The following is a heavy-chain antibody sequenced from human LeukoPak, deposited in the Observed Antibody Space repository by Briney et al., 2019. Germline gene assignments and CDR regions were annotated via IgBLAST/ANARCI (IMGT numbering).Heavy chain of an antibody. J-gene: IGHJ4*02. D-gene: IGHD5-18*01. CDR1: GGSISSSNW. CDR3: ARDVGSYGDFDY. CDR2: IYHSGST. Sequence: SETLSLTCAVSGGSISSSNWWSWVRQPPGKGLEWIGEIYHSGSTNYNPSLKSRVTISVDTSKNQFSLKLSSVTAADTAVYYCARDVGSYGDFDYWGQGTLVTVSS. V-gene: IGHV4-4*02.